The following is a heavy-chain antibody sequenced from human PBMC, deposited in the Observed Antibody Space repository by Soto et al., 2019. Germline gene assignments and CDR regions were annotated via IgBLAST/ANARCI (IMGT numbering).Heavy chain of an antibody. CDR2: IYYSGST. Sequence: QLQLQESGPGLVKPSETLSLTCTVSGGSISSSSYYWGWIRQPPGKGLEWIGSIYYSGSTYYNPSLKSRVTISVDTSKNQFSLKLSSVTAADTAVYYCARLSKGGYFDYWGQGTLVTVSS. J-gene: IGHJ4*02. CDR1: GGSISSSSYY. CDR3: ARLSKGGYFDY. V-gene: IGHV4-39*01. D-gene: IGHD3-16*01.